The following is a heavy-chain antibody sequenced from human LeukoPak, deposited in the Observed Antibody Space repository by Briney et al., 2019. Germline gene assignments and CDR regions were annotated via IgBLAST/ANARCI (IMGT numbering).Heavy chain of an antibody. D-gene: IGHD3-3*01. Sequence: SETLSLTCTVSGGSISNYYWNWIRQPPGKGLEWIGYLHYTGSTTYNPSPKSRVTISVDMSKNQFSLNLSSVTAADTAVYYCARGSRKIFGSNYFDSWGQGILVTVSS. J-gene: IGHJ4*02. CDR3: ARGSRKIFGSNYFDS. CDR2: LHYTGST. CDR1: GGSISNYY. V-gene: IGHV4-59*01.